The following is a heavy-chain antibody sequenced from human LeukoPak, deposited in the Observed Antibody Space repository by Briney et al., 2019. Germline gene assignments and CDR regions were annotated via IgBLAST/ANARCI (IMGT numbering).Heavy chain of an antibody. CDR1: GFTFSNYW. Sequence: GGSLRLSCAASGFTFSNYWMSWVRQAPGKGLEWVSVIYSGGSTYYADSVKGRFTISRDNSKNTLYLQMNSLRAEDTAVYYCARELQYYDSSGYYWGQGTLVTVSS. D-gene: IGHD3-22*01. J-gene: IGHJ4*02. CDR3: ARELQYYDSSGYY. CDR2: IYSGGST. V-gene: IGHV3-53*01.